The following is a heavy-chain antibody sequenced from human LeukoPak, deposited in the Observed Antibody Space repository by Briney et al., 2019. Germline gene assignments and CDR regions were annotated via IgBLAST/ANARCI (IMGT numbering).Heavy chain of an antibody. J-gene: IGHJ4*02. D-gene: IGHD2-8*01. Sequence: GGSLRLSCAASGFTFRNFAISWVRQAPGKGLEWVSSIGGGDTHYADSVKGRFTISRDDSRSTVDLQMSSLRAEDTAVYYCAKDGQSFNSMYDYFDSWGQGTLVTVSS. V-gene: IGHV3-23*01. CDR2: IGGGDT. CDR3: AKDGQSFNSMYDYFDS. CDR1: GFTFRNFA.